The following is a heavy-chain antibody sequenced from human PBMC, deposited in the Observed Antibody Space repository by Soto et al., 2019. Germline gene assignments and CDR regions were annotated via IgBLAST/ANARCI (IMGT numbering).Heavy chain of an antibody. CDR1: GGSISDYY. CDR2: IYYRGNT. CDR3: ARDRISSSSGEDY. J-gene: IGHJ4*02. D-gene: IGHD6-6*01. Sequence: SETLSLTCTVSGGSISDYYWTWIRQPPGKGLEWIGYIYYRGNTNYNPSLKSRVTISIDTSTNQFSLKLSSVSAADTAVYYCARDRISSSSGEDYWGQGTLVTVSS. V-gene: IGHV4-59*01.